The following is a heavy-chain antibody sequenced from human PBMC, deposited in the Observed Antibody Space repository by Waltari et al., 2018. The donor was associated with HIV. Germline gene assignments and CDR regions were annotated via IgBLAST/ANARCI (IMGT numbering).Heavy chain of an antibody. V-gene: IGHV3-53*02. D-gene: IGHD6-6*01. J-gene: IGHJ5*01. Sequence: EVQLVETGGGLILPVGSLRLSCAASGFSVSNKFISWVRQAPGKGLEWVSVIYSGGSTFYADSVRGRFTMSRDTSKNMVYLQMNSLRVEDTAGYYCAREGYTRSSGRGNWFDSWGQGTLVTVSS. CDR3: AREGYTRSSGRGNWFDS. CDR1: GFSVSNKF. CDR2: IYSGGST.